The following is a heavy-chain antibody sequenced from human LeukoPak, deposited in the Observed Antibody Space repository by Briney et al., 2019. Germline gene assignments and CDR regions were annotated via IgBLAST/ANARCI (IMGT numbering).Heavy chain of an antibody. D-gene: IGHD3-22*01. CDR3: ARAYDSSGYSKVVFDY. CDR2: IHYSGSA. V-gene: IGHV4-34*01. CDR1: GGSFSGYY. J-gene: IGHJ4*02. Sequence: PSETLSLTCAVYGGSFSGYYWTWIRRPPGKGLEWIGEIHYSGSATYNPSLNSRVTISVDTSKNQFSLKMNSVTAADTAVYYCARAYDSSGYSKVVFDYWGQGTLVTVSS.